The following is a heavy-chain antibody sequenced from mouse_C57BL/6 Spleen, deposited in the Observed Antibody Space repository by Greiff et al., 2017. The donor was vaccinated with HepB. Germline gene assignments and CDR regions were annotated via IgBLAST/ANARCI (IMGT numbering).Heavy chain of an antibody. CDR2: IDPSDSYT. CDR1: GYTFTSYW. D-gene: IGHD3-2*02. Sequence: QVQLQQPGAELVRPGPSVKLSCKASGYTFTSYWMHWVKQRPGQGLEWIGVIDPSDSYTNYNQKFKGKATLTVDTSSSTAYMQLSSLTSEDSAVYYCARPSQTAQATPLDYWGQGTTLTVSS. CDR3: ARPSQTAQATPLDY. V-gene: IGHV1-59*01. J-gene: IGHJ2*01.